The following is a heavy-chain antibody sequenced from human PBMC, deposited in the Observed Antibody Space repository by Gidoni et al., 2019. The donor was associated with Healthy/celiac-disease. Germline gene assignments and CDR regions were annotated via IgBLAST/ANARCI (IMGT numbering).Heavy chain of an antibody. D-gene: IGHD1-1*01. Sequence: QVQLVQSGAEVKTPGASVKVSCKASGYTLTSYAMNWVRQDPGQRLEWMGLINAGNGNTKDSQKFQGRVTITSDTAARTAYMELSSLRAEDTAVYYCARVAATGDSYYYYGMDVWGQGTTVTVSS. J-gene: IGHJ6*02. V-gene: IGHV1-3*01. CDR1: GYTLTSYA. CDR3: ARVAATGDSYYYYGMDV. CDR2: INAGNGNT.